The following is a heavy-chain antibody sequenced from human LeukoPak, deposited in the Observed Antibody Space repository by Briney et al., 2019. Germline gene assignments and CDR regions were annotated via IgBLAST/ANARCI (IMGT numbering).Heavy chain of an antibody. J-gene: IGHJ4*02. CDR2: IHYRGSS. V-gene: IGHV4-59*11. D-gene: IGHD3-10*01. CDR3: SRGGQGLSDN. Sequence: SETLSLTCTVSGVSINSHYWHWLRHTPGKGLEWIGYIHYRGSSNYNPSLKSRVNISADTSKHHFSLTLSSVTAADTAVYYCSRGGQGLSDNWGQGILVTVSS. CDR1: GVSINSHY.